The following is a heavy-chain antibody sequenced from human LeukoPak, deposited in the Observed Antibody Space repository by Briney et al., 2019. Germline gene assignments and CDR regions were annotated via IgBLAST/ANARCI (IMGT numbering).Heavy chain of an antibody. J-gene: IGHJ4*02. V-gene: IGHV1-2*02. CDR3: ARGCQSYDSTAGADY. CDR1: GYTFTGYC. D-gene: IGHD3-22*01. CDR2: INPNSGVT. Sequence: ASVKVSCKASGYTFTGYCMHWVRQAPGKGLEWMGWINPNSGVTHYAQTFQGRVTVTRDTSISPPYMEVSSLRSDDTAVYYCARGCQSYDSTAGADYWGQGSQVSVCS.